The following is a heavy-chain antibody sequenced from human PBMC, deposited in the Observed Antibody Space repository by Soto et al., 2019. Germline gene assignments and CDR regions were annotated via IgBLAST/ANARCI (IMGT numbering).Heavy chain of an antibody. Sequence: ASVKVSCNVSGYTLTELSMHWVRQAPGKGLEWMGGFDPEDGETIYAQKFQGRVTMTEDTSTDTAYMELSSLRSEDTAVYYCATIRSSYRSNWFDPWGQGTLVTVSS. V-gene: IGHV1-24*01. CDR3: ATIRSSYRSNWFDP. D-gene: IGHD3-16*02. J-gene: IGHJ5*02. CDR2: FDPEDGET. CDR1: GYTLTELS.